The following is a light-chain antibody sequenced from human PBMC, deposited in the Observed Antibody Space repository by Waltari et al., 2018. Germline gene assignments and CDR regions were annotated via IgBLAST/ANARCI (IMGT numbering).Light chain of an antibody. Sequence: SYELTQPPSVAVSPGQTARITCSGDALPEQYSNCYQQKAGQAPMLVIYKDNERPSGIPERYSGSSSGTIVTLTISGVQAEDEADYYCQSADSSGAYRVFGGGTKLTVL. CDR1: ALPEQY. CDR3: QSADSSGAYRV. J-gene: IGLJ3*02. V-gene: IGLV3-25*03. CDR2: KDN.